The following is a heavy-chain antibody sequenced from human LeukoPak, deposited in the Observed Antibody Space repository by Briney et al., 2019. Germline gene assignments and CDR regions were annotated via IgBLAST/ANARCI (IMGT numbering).Heavy chain of an antibody. J-gene: IGHJ4*02. V-gene: IGHV3-23*01. CDR1: GFIFRNYG. CDR3: AQDRAWIEFYF. CDR2: ISPGGDKP. D-gene: IGHD2/OR15-2a*01. Sequence: GGSLRLSCAASGFIFRNYGMNWVRQAPGKGLEWVSGISPGGDKPYYADSVRGRFTISRDNSKNTMYLQMNSLRAEDTAVYYCAQDRAWIEFYFWGQGTLVTVSS.